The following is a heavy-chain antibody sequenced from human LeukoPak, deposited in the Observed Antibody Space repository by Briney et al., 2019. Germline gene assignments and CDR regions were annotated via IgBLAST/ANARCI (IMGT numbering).Heavy chain of an antibody. CDR1: GFTFDDYA. Sequence: PGGSLRLSCGASGFTFDDYAMHWVRQAPGKGLEWVSGINPDGSYTHYADSVKGRFTISRDDAKNTLYLQMNSLRVEDTAVYHCANYWFSWGQGTLVTVSS. CDR2: INPDGSYT. V-gene: IGHV3-74*01. J-gene: IGHJ5*02. D-gene: IGHD2-8*02. CDR3: ANYWFS.